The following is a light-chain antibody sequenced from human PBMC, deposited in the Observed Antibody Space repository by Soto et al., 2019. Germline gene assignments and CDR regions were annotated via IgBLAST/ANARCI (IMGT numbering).Light chain of an antibody. Sequence: DIQMTQSPSTLSGSVGERVTLSCRASQTISSWVAWYQQKPGKAPKLLIYKASTLKSGVPSRFSGSGSGTEFTRTSSSLQPDDFATYYCQHYNSYSEAFGQGTKVEIK. V-gene: IGKV1-5*03. J-gene: IGKJ1*01. CDR3: QHYNSYSEA. CDR2: KAS. CDR1: QTISSW.